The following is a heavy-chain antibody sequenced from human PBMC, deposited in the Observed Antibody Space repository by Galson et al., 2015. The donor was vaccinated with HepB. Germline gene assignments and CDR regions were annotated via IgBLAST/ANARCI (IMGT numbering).Heavy chain of an antibody. V-gene: IGHV1-69*13. CDR2: IIPIFGTA. CDR1: GGTFSSYA. CDR3: ASPPDGGDGGAYYYYGMDV. J-gene: IGHJ6*02. Sequence: SVKVSCKASGGTFSSYAISWVRQAPGQGLEWMGGIIPIFGTANYAQKFQGRVTITADESTSTAYMELSSLRSEDTAVYYCASPPDGGDGGAYYYYGMDVWGQGTTVTVTS. D-gene: IGHD3-16*01.